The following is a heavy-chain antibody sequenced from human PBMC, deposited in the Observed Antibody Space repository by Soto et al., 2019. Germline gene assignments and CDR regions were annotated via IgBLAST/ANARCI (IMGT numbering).Heavy chain of an antibody. J-gene: IGHJ4*02. CDR3: AHIVVAGLGYYFDY. V-gene: IGHV2-5*02. Sequence: QLTLKESGPPLVKPTQTLTLTCTFSGFSLSSTRMAVGWIRQPPGKALEWLALIYWDDDKRYSPFLKSRLTITKDTSKNQVVLTRSNMEPVDTARYYCAHIVVAGLGYYFDYWGQGTLVTVSS. CDR2: IYWDDDK. CDR1: GFSLSSTRMA. D-gene: IGHD6-19*01.